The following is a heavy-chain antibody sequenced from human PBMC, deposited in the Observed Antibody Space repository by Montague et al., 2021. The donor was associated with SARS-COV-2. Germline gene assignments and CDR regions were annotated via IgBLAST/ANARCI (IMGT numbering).Heavy chain of an antibody. Sequence: SLRLSCAASGFTFEDYAMHWVRQAPGKGLEWASGISWNSGRLDYADYVKGRFTISRDNAKNSLYLQMNSLRAEDTALYYCAKGYFHSGYDRSWYYGMDVWGQGTTVTVSS. CDR1: GFTFEDYA. CDR2: ISWNSGRL. CDR3: AKGYFHSGYDRSWYYGMDV. J-gene: IGHJ6*02. D-gene: IGHD5-12*01. V-gene: IGHV3-9*01.